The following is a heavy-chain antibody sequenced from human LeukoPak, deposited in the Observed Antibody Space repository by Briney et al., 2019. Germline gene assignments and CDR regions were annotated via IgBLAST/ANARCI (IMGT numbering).Heavy chain of an antibody. CDR2: IYYSGST. J-gene: IGHJ4*02. Sequence: SETLSLTCTVAGRSISSYYWSWIRQPPGKGLEWIGYIYYSGSTNYNPSLKSRVTISVDTSKNQFSLKLSSVTAADTAVYYCARVLYYDSSFDYWGQGTLVTVSS. D-gene: IGHD3-22*01. CDR1: GRSISSYY. CDR3: ARVLYYDSSFDY. V-gene: IGHV4-59*08.